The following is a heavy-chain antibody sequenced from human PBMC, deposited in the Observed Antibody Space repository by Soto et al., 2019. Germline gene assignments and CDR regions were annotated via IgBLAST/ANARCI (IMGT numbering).Heavy chain of an antibody. V-gene: IGHV4-31*03. D-gene: IGHD4-17*01. CDR1: GVSISSGGYY. J-gene: IGHJ4*02. CDR2: IYHSGRT. Sequence: SETLSLTCTVSGVSISSGGYYWGWIRQHPGKGPEWIGNIYHSGRTYYNPSLKSRVIMSVDTSKNHFSLNLNSVTAADTAMYFCAGVIGGDSEYYFDYWGQGTLVTVSS. CDR3: AGVIGGDSEYYFDY.